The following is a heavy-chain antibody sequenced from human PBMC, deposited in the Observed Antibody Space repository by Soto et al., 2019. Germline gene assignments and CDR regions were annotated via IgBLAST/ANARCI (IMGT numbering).Heavy chain of an antibody. CDR2: IYWDDDK. CDR1: GFSLSRSEMA. V-gene: IGHV2-5*02. CDR3: AHFYATERSPIEAFDV. Sequence: QITLKESGPALVKPTQTLTLTCTCSGFSLSRSEMAVGWIRQPPGKALEWLALIYWDDDKRYSPSLKNRLTITKDTSKNQVVLMMTNMDPVDTGTYYCAHFYATERSPIEAFDVWGHGTTVSVSS. J-gene: IGHJ3*01. D-gene: IGHD2-8*01.